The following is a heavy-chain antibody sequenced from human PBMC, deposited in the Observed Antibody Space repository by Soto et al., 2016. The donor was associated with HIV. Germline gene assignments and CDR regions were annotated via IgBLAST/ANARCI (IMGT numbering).Heavy chain of an antibody. CDR2: IDYSGST. CDR1: GGSISSDY. J-gene: IGHJ6*03. CDR3: AREDYGDYGYYMDV. D-gene: IGHD4-17*01. Sequence: QVQLQESGPGLVKPSETLSLICTVSGGSISSDYWSWIRQPPGKGLEWIGYIDYSGSTNYNPSLKSRVTISVDTSKNQFSLKLTSVTAADTAVYYCAREDYGDYGYYMDVWGKRATVTVSS. V-gene: IGHV4-59*01.